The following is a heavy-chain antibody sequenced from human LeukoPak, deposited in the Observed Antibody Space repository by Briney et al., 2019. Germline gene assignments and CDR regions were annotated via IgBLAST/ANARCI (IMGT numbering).Heavy chain of an antibody. J-gene: IGHJ4*02. V-gene: IGHV3-53*01. CDR3: ARVEEGHFDY. CDR1: GFTVSSNY. Sequence: PGGSLRLSCAASGFTVSSNYMGWVRQAPGKGLEWVSVIYSGGSTYYADSVKGRFTISRDNSKNTLYLQVNSLRAEGTAVYYCARVEEGHFDYWGQGTLVTVSS. CDR2: IYSGGST.